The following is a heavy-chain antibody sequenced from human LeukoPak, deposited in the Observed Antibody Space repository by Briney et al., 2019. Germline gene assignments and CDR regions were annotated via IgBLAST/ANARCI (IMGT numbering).Heavy chain of an antibody. Sequence: GGSLRLSCVASGFTFDDFAMHWVRQAPGKGLEWVSGISWNSGRVGYVDSVKGRFTIPRDNAKKSLYLEMNSLRPEDTALYYCRGYYDSSGYNFDYWGQGTLVTVSS. CDR1: GFTFDDFA. V-gene: IGHV3-9*01. D-gene: IGHD3-22*01. J-gene: IGHJ4*02. CDR2: ISWNSGRV. CDR3: RGYYDSSGYNFDY.